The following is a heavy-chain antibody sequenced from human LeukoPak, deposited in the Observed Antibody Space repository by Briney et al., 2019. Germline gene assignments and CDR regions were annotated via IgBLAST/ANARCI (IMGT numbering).Heavy chain of an antibody. CDR2: LNWNGGST. CDR3: ARTRSSGGYSGADY. J-gene: IGHJ4*02. V-gene: IGHV3-20*04. D-gene: IGHD1-26*01. CDR1: GFTFDSHG. Sequence: GGSLRLSCAASGFTFDSHGMTWVRQAPGKGLEWVSGLNWNGGSTGYADSLQGRFTISRDNAKNSLYLQMTSLRAEDTALYYCARTRSSGGYSGADYWGQGTLVAVSS.